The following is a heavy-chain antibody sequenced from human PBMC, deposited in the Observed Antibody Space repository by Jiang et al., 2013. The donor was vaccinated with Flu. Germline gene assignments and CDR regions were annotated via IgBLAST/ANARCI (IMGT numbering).Heavy chain of an antibody. V-gene: IGHV5-51*01. D-gene: IGHD3-16*01. J-gene: IGHJ2*01. CDR2: IYPGDSDT. CDR3: AKRGGAWYFDI. CDR1: GYNFATYS. Sequence: KKPGESLKISCKGSGYNFATYSIGWVRQMPGKGLEWMGIIYPGDSDTIYSPSFQGQVTISVDKSISTAYLQWSSLKASDTAMYYCAKRGGAWYFDIWGRGTLVTVSS.